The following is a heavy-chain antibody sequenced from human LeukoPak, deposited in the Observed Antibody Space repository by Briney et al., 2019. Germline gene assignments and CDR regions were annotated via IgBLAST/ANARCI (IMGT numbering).Heavy chain of an antibody. V-gene: IGHV1-69*04. CDR2: IIPILGIA. Sequence: SVKVSCKASGYTFTSYAMNWVRQAPGQGLEWMGRIIPILGIANYAQKFQGRVTITADKSTSTAYMELSSLRSEDTAVYYCASPPGAYCGGDCYPKYFQHWGQGTLVTVSS. CDR1: GYTFTSYA. D-gene: IGHD2-21*02. CDR3: ASPPGAYCGGDCYPKYFQH. J-gene: IGHJ1*01.